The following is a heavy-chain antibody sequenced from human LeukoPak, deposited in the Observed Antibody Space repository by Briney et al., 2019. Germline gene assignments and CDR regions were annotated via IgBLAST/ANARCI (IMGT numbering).Heavy chain of an antibody. J-gene: IGHJ5*02. CDR2: INPNSGGT. D-gene: IGHD3-22*01. V-gene: IGHV1-2*02. CDR1: GYAFTGYY. Sequence: ASVKVSYKASGYAFTGYYMHWVRQAPGQGLEWMGWINPNSGGTNYAQKFQGRVTMTRDTSISTAYMELSRLRSDDTAVYYCARVHYYDSSGYTRSTNWFDPWGQGTLVTVSS. CDR3: ARVHYYDSSGYTRSTNWFDP.